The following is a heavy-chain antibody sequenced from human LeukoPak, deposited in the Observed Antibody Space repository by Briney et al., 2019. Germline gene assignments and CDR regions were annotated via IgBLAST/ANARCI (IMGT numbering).Heavy chain of an antibody. CDR2: MNPNSGNT. V-gene: IGHV1-8*03. CDR1: GYTFTSYD. CDR3: ARGSERFGIAARPLDY. Sequence: GASVKVSCKASGYTFTSYDINWVRQATGQGLEWMGWMNPNSGNTGYAQKFQGRVTITGNTSISTAYMELNSLRAEDTAVYYCARGSERFGIAARPLDYWGQGTLVTVSS. D-gene: IGHD6-6*01. J-gene: IGHJ4*02.